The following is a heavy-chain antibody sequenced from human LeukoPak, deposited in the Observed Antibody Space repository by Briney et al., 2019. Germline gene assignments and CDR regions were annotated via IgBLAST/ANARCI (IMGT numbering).Heavy chain of an antibody. Sequence: PGGSLRLSCAASGFTFSSYSMNWVRQAPGKGLEWVSSISSSSSYMYYADSVKGRFTISRDNAKNSLYLQMNSLRAEDTAVYYCARVCTGCSTTLNWFGPWGQGTLVTVSS. CDR1: GFTFSSYS. CDR3: ARVCTGCSTTLNWFGP. V-gene: IGHV3-21*01. CDR2: ISSSSSYM. J-gene: IGHJ5*02. D-gene: IGHD2/OR15-2a*01.